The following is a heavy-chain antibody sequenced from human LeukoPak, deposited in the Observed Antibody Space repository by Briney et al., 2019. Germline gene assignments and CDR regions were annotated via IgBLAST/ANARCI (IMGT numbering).Heavy chain of an antibody. CDR2: IIPIFGTA. CDR3: ARDLDSSGYFDY. Sequence: SVKVSCKASGGTFSSYAISWVRRAPGQGLEWIGGIIPIFGTANYAQKFQGRVTITADESTSTAYMELSSLRSEDTAVYYCARDLDSSGYFDYWGQGTLVTVSS. CDR1: GGTFSSYA. D-gene: IGHD3-22*01. V-gene: IGHV1-69*13. J-gene: IGHJ4*02.